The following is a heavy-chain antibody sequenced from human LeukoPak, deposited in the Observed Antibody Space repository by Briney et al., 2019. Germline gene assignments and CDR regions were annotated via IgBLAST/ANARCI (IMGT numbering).Heavy chain of an antibody. CDR1: GGSISSYY. Sequence: PSETLSLTCTVSGGSISSYYWSWIRQPPGKGLEWIGYIYYSGSTNYNPSLKSRVTISVDTSKNQFSLKLSSVTAADTAVYYCARDRDGYNYCDYWGQGTLVTVSS. V-gene: IGHV4-59*01. CDR3: ARDRDGYNYCDY. D-gene: IGHD5-24*01. J-gene: IGHJ4*02. CDR2: IYYSGST.